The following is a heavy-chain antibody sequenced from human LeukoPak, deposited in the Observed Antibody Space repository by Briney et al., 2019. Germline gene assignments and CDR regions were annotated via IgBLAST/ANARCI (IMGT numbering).Heavy chain of an antibody. Sequence: SETLSLTCTVSGGSISSYYWSWIRQPAGKGLEWIGRIYTSGSTNYNPSLKSRVTMSVDTSKNQFSLKLSSVTAADTAVYYCARDRSGDDDFWSGYSNYFDPWGQGTLVTVSS. V-gene: IGHV4-4*07. D-gene: IGHD3-3*01. CDR2: IYTSGST. J-gene: IGHJ5*02. CDR3: ARDRSGDDDFWSGYSNYFDP. CDR1: GGSISSYY.